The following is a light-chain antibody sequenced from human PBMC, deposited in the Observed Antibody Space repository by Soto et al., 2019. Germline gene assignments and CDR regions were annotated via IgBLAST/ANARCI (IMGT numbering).Light chain of an antibody. V-gene: IGLV2-23*02. CDR2: EVT. CDR3: CSYVGGNNWV. Sequence: QPVLTQPASMSGSLGQSITISCTGTSSDVGSYNLVSWYQRLPGKAPKLMIFEVTERPSGVSSRFSASKSGDTASLTISGLQAEDEADYFCCSYVGGNNWVFGGGTKVTVL. J-gene: IGLJ3*02. CDR1: SSDVGSYNL.